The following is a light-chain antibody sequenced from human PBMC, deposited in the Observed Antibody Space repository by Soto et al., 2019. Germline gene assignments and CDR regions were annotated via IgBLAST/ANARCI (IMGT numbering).Light chain of an antibody. CDR1: SSDVGGYND. Sequence: QSALTQPASVSGSPGQSITISCTGTSSDVGGYNDVSWYQQHPGKAPEFMIYDVSNRPSGVSNRFSGSKSGNTASLTISGLQAEDEADYYCSSYTSSSTYVFGTGTQLTVL. J-gene: IGLJ1*01. V-gene: IGLV2-14*01. CDR3: SSYTSSSTYV. CDR2: DVS.